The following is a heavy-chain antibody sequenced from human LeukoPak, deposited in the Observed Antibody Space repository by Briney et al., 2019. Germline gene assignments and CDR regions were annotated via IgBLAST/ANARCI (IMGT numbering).Heavy chain of an antibody. D-gene: IGHD6-19*01. CDR2: IYHSGST. V-gene: IGHV4-4*02. J-gene: IGHJ5*02. CDR1: GFTFSNYGM. Sequence: GSLRLSCAASGFTFSNYGMSWVRQPPGKGLEWIGEIYHSGSTNYNPSLKSRVTISVDKSKNQFSLKLSSVTAADTAVYYCARARHSSGFTNWFDPWGQGTLVTVSS. CDR3: ARARHSSGFTNWFDP.